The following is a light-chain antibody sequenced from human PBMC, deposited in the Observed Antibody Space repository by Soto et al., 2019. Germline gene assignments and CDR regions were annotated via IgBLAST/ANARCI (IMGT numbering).Light chain of an antibody. J-gene: IGKJ4*01. V-gene: IGKV1-9*01. CDR2: AAS. CDR3: QQFNDYPLT. Sequence: SSLSASVGDRVTITCRASQGISSYLAWYQQKPGKAPELLIYAASTLQSGVPSRFSGSGSGTDFTLTISSLQPEDFATYYCQQFNDYPLTFGGGTKVDIK. CDR1: QGISSY.